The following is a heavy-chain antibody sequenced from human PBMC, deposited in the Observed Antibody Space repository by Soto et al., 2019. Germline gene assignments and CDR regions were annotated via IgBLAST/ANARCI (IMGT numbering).Heavy chain of an antibody. CDR1: GGSISSYY. CDR2: IYYSGST. D-gene: IGHD3-22*01. CDR3: ARVGYYESYGMDV. Sequence: SETLSLTCTVSGGSISSYYWSWIRQPPGKGLEWIGYIYYSGSTNYNPSLKSRVTISVDTSKNQFSLKLSSVTAADTAVYYCARVGYYESYGMDVWGQGTTVTVSS. V-gene: IGHV4-59*01. J-gene: IGHJ6*02.